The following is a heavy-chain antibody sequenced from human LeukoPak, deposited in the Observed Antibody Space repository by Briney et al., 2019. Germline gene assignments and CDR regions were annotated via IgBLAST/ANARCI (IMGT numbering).Heavy chain of an antibody. CDR1: GFTFSSYA. CDR2: ISGSGGST. V-gene: IGHV3-23*01. J-gene: IGHJ4*02. D-gene: IGHD5-18*01. CDR3: AKDLRASMVTSYFDY. Sequence: SGGSLRLSCAASGFTFSSYAMSWVRQAPGKGLEWVSAISGSGGSTYYADSVKGRLTISRDNSKNTLYLQMNSLRAEDTAVYYCAKDLRASMVTSYFDYWGQGTLVTVSS.